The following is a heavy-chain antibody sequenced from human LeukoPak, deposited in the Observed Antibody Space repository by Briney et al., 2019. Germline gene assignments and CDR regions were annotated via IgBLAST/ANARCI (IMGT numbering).Heavy chain of an antibody. CDR2: ISSSSSYI. D-gene: IGHD6-19*01. Sequence: PGGSLRLSCAASGFTFSSYSMNWVRQAPGKGLEWVSSISSSSSYIYYADSVKGRFTISRDNAKNSLYLQMNSLRAEDTAVYYCAKGAVAGTLCWFDPWGQGTLVTVSS. V-gene: IGHV3-21*01. CDR3: AKGAVAGTLCWFDP. CDR1: GFTFSSYS. J-gene: IGHJ5*02.